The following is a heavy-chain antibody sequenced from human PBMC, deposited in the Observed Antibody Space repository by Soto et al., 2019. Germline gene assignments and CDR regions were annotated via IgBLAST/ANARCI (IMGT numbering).Heavy chain of an antibody. J-gene: IGHJ6*02. CDR1: GGTFSSYA. CDR3: ARDGGEGHYVLWYYYGMDV. V-gene: IGHV1-69*01. CDR2: IIPIFGTA. Sequence: QVQLVQSGAEVKKPGSSVKVSCKASGGTFSSYAISWVRQAPGQGLEWMGGIIPIFGTANYAQKFQGRVTITADESTSTAYMELSSLRSEDTAVYYCARDGGEGHYVLWYYYGMDVWGQGTTVTVSS. D-gene: IGHD4-17*01.